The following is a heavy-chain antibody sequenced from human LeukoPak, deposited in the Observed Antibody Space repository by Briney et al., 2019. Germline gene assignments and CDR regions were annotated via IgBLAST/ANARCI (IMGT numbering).Heavy chain of an antibody. Sequence: SEALSLTCAVYGGSFSGYYWSWIRQPPGKGLEWIGEINHSGSTNYNPSLKSRVTISVDTSKNQFSLKLSSVTAADTAVYYCARVGQGLTPGLDPWGQGTLVTASS. CDR3: ARVGQGLTPGLDP. D-gene: IGHD6-19*01. V-gene: IGHV4-34*01. J-gene: IGHJ5*02. CDR2: INHSGST. CDR1: GGSFSGYY.